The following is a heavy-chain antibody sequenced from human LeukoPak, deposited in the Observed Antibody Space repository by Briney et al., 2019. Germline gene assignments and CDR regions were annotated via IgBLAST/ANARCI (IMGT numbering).Heavy chain of an antibody. CDR1: GGYISSSSYY. CDR3: ARRQRQIAAVTDY. CDR2: IYYSGST. J-gene: IGHJ4*02. D-gene: IGHD6-13*01. Sequence: SGTLSLTCTVSGGYISSSSYYWGWIRQPPGKGLEWIGSIYYSGSTYYNPSLKSRVTISVDTSKNQFSLKLSSVTAADTAVYYCARRQRQIAAVTDYWGQGTLVTVSS. V-gene: IGHV4-39*01.